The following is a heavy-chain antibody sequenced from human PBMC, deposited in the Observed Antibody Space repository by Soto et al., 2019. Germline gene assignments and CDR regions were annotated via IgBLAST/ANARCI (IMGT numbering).Heavy chain of an antibody. Sequence: EVQLLESGGGLVQPGGSLRLSCAASGFTFSSYAMSWVRQAPGKGLEWVSAISGSGGSTYYADSVKGRFTISRDNSKNTLYLQMNSLRAEDTAVYYGAGDPPFIVVVPAAEVYMDVWGKGTTVTVSS. D-gene: IGHD2-2*01. CDR2: ISGSGGST. CDR3: AGDPPFIVVVPAAEVYMDV. V-gene: IGHV3-23*01. CDR1: GFTFSSYA. J-gene: IGHJ6*03.